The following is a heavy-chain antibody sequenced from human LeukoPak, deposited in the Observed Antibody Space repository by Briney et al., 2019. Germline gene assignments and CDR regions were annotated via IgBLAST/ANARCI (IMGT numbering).Heavy chain of an antibody. CDR2: IYSGGST. Sequence: GGSLRLSCAASGFTFSSYAMSWVRQAPGKGLEWVSVIYSGGSTDYADSVKGRFTISRDNSKNTLYLQMSSLRAEDTALYYCARGSLYRDFWSGYYSYWGQGTLVTVSS. CDR1: GFTFSSYA. J-gene: IGHJ4*02. D-gene: IGHD3-3*01. V-gene: IGHV3-23*03. CDR3: ARGSLYRDFWSGYYSY.